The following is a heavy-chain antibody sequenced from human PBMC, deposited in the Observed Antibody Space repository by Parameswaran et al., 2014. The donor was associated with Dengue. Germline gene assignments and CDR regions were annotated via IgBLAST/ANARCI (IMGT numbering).Heavy chain of an antibody. CDR3: ARGYTGTTRGMDV. D-gene: IGHD1-7*01. CDR2: INHSGST. Sequence: AGGSLRLSCTVYGGSFSGYYWSWIRQPPGKGLEWIGEINHSGSTNYNPSLKSRVTISVDTSKNQFSLKLSSVTAADTAVYYCARGYTGTTRGMDVWGQGTTVTVSS. J-gene: IGHJ6*02. CDR1: GGSFSGYY. V-gene: IGHV4-34*01.